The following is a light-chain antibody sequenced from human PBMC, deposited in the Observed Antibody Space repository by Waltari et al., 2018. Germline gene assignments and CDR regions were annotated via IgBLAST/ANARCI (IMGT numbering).Light chain of an antibody. CDR3: QSFDNMLSGGVV. J-gene: IGLJ2*01. CDR2: GNN. CDR1: PSNLGAGHD. V-gene: IGLV1-40*01. Sequence: QSVLTQPPSVSGTPGQRVTISCSGSPSNLGAGHDVHWYQHLPGTAPNLLIYGNNNRPSGVPDRFSGSKSGTSASLAITGLQADDEADYFCQSFDNMLSGGVVFGGGTKLAVL.